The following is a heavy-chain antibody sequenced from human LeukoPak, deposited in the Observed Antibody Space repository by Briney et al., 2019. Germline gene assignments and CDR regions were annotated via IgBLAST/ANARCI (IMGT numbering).Heavy chain of an antibody. J-gene: IGHJ4*02. Sequence: MHGESLKISCKGSGYSFTSYWIGWVRQMPGKGLEWMGIIYPGDSDTRYSPSFQGQVTISADKSISTAYLQWSSLKASDTAMYYCARRAGWDLRAYYFDYWGQGTLVTVSS. CDR2: IYPGDSDT. V-gene: IGHV5-51*01. D-gene: IGHD1-26*01. CDR3: ARRAGWDLRAYYFDY. CDR1: GYSFTSYW.